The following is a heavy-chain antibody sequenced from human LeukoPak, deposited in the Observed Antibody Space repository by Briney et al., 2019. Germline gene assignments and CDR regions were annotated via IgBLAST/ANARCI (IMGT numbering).Heavy chain of an antibody. CDR2: FDPEGGET. V-gene: IGHV1-24*01. J-gene: IGHJ5*02. Sequence: APVKVSCKVSGYTLTELSMHWVRQAPGKGLEWMGGFDPEGGETIYAQKFQGRVTMTEDTSTDTAYMELSSLRSEDTAVYYCATVRRDFWSGYAWFDPWGQGTLVTVSS. D-gene: IGHD3-3*01. CDR3: ATVRRDFWSGYAWFDP. CDR1: GYTLTELS.